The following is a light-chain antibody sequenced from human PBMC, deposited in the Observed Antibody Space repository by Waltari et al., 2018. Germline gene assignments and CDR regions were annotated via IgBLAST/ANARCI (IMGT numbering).Light chain of an antibody. V-gene: IGLV1-40*01. J-gene: IGLJ3*02. CDR3: QSYDSSLSARV. CDR1: SPNIGSTND. Sequence: QSVLTQPPSVSGAPGQRVTISCTGTSPNIGSTNDVHWYQQLPGPAPKLLIYGNNNRPSGVPDRFSGSKSGTSASLAITGLQAGDEADYYCQSYDSSLSARVFGGGTKLTVL. CDR2: GNN.